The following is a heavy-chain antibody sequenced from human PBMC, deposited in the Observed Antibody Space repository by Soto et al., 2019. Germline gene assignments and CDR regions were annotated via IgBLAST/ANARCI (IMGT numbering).Heavy chain of an antibody. J-gene: IGHJ4*02. CDR1: GGSISSGDYY. Sequence: PSETLSLTCTVSGGSISSGDYYWSWIRQPPGKGLEWIGYVYYSGSTNYNPSLKSRVTISVDTSKNQFSLKVRSVTAADTAVYYCARRYGGNFDYWGQGTLVTVSS. CDR3: ARRYGGNFDY. V-gene: IGHV4-61*08. CDR2: VYYSGST. D-gene: IGHD1-26*01.